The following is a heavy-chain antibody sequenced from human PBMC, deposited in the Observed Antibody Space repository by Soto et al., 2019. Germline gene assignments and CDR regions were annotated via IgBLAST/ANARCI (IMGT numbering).Heavy chain of an antibody. J-gene: IGHJ4*02. CDR1: GFTFSSYA. Sequence: EVQLVESGEGLVQPGGSLRLSCAASGFTFSSYAMHWVRQAPGKGLEYVSAISSSGDRTYYADSVKGRFTISRDNSKNTLYLQLGSLRDEDMAVDYCARGGDVVGPAAIMYFDYWGQGTLVTVSS. D-gene: IGHD2-2*01. CDR3: ARGGDVVGPAAIMYFDY. V-gene: IGHV3-64*02. CDR2: ISSSGDRT.